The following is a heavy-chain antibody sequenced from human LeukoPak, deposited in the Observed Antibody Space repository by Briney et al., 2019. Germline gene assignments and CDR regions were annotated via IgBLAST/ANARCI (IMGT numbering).Heavy chain of an antibody. Sequence: GGSRRLSCEVSGFTFASYGMGWVRQSPGKGLEWVSGIIGGGSRTYYADSVRGRFTISRDNSKNTLFLQMNSLRTDDTAVYYCAKDNIGDPDFWFDAWGQGTLVAVSS. CDR1: GFTFASYG. CDR2: IIGGGSRT. CDR3: AKDNIGDPDFWFDA. J-gene: IGHJ5*02. D-gene: IGHD5-24*01. V-gene: IGHV3-23*01.